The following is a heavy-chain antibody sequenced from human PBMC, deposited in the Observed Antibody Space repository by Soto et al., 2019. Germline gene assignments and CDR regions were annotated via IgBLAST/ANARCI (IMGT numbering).Heavy chain of an antibody. V-gene: IGHV1-69*01. CDR2: IMPVFAIA. D-gene: IGHD4-17*01. CDR3: ARARHIDGVPIRGCLDV. CDR1: GGTFSSNA. J-gene: IGHJ6*02. Sequence: QVQLVQSGAEVKKPGSSVKVSCKASGGTFSSNAISWVRQAPGQALEWMGGIMPVFAIANYAQKFQGRVTITADESTSTAYMELSSLRSEDTAVYYCARARHIDGVPIRGCLDVWGQGTTVTVSS.